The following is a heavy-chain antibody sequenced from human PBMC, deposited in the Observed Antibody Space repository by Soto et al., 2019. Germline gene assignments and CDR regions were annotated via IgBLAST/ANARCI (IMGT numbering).Heavy chain of an antibody. Sequence: ASVKVSCKASGYTFTDYYMHWVRQSPGQGLEWMGWINPTSGGTSYAQNFQGRVTMTRDTSISTAYMELSRLSSDDTAVYYCSRASAVAGGSSNSLPNDYWGQGTLVTVSS. V-gene: IGHV1-2*02. CDR1: GYTFTDYY. CDR3: SRASAVAGGSSNSLPNDY. CDR2: INPTSGGT. J-gene: IGHJ4*02. D-gene: IGHD6-19*01.